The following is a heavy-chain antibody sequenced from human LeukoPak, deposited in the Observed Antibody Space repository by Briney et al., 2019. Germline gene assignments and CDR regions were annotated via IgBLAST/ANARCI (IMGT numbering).Heavy chain of an antibody. J-gene: IGHJ5*01. CDR1: GYTFTGYY. Sequence: ASVTVSCTASGYTFTGYYMHWVRRAPGQGLEWMGWINPNSGGTNYAQKLQGRVTMTTDTSTSTAYMELRSLRSDDTAVYYCARDRDDFWSGYWFDPWGQGTLVTVSS. CDR3: ARDRDDFWSGYWFDP. CDR2: INPNSGGT. V-gene: IGHV1-2*02. D-gene: IGHD3-3*01.